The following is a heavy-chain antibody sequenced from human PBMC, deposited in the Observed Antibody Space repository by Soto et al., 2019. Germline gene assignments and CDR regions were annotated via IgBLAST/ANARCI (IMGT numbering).Heavy chain of an antibody. CDR2: IYPGDSDT. Sequence: GESLKISCKGSGYSFTTYWIGWVRQMPGKGLEWMGIIYPGDSDTRYSPSFQGQVTIPADKSTSTAYLQWSSLKASDTTMYYCARRDDSPTAEYFQHWGQGTLVTVSS. V-gene: IGHV5-51*01. D-gene: IGHD2-21*01. J-gene: IGHJ1*01. CDR3: ARRDDSPTAEYFQH. CDR1: GYSFTTYW.